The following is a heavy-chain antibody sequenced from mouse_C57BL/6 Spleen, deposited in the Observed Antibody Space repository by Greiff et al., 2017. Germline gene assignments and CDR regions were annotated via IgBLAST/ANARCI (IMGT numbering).Heavy chain of an antibody. CDR1: GYTFTSYW. Sequence: QVQLQQPGAELVKPGASVKLSCKASGYTFTSYWMHWVKQRPGQGLEWIGMIHPNSGSTNYNEKFKSKATLTVDKSSSTAYMQLSSLTSEDAAVYYYGRSGAYYGRLDYWGQGTTLTVSS. V-gene: IGHV1-64*01. CDR3: GRSGAYYGRLDY. D-gene: IGHD1-1*01. CDR2: IHPNSGST. J-gene: IGHJ2*01.